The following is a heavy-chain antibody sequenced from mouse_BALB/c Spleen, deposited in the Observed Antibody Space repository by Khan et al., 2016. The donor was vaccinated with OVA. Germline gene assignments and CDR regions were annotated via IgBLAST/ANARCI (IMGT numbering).Heavy chain of an antibody. CDR3: TRGYYGDPFAY. J-gene: IGHJ3*01. CDR1: GFTFSDYY. V-gene: IGHV5-4*02. Sequence: VELVESGGGLVRPGGSLKLSCEASGFTFSDYYMYWVRQTPEKRLEWVATISDGGSYIYYPDSVKGRFTISRDDVKNNLYLRMTSLKSEDTAMSYCTRGYYGDPFAYWGQGTLGTVSA. CDR2: ISDGGSYI. D-gene: IGHD2-13*01.